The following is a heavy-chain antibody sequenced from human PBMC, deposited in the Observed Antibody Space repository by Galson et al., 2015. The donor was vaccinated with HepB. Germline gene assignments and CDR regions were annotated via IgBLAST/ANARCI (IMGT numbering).Heavy chain of an antibody. CDR1: GGSTSYYY. J-gene: IGHJ6*02. CDR3: ARHVVRGGSGWYGYYYGMDV. Sequence: SETLSLTCTVSGGSTSYYYWSWIRQPPGKGLEWIGYSFFGGNTNYNPSLKSRVSISGDTSKNQFSLKLSSVTAADTAVYYCARHVVRGGSGWYGYYYGMDVWGQGTTATVSS. CDR2: SFFGGNT. D-gene: IGHD6-19*01. V-gene: IGHV4-59*08.